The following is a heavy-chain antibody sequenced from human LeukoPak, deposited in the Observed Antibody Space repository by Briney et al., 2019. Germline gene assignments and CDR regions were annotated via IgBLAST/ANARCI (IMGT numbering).Heavy chain of an antibody. CDR3: ARHCSSTSYYRY. CDR2: VYYSGST. J-gene: IGHJ4*02. CDR1: VGSISSSSYY. Sequence: SETLSLTRTVSVGSISSSSYYWGWIRQPPGKGLEWIGSVYYSGSTYYNPSLKSRVTISVDTSKSQFSLKLSSVTAADTAVYYCARHCSSTSYYRYWGQGTLVTVSS. V-gene: IGHV4-39*01. D-gene: IGHD2-2*01.